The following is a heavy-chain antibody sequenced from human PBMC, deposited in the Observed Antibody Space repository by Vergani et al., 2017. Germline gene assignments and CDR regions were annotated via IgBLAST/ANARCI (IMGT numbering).Heavy chain of an antibody. D-gene: IGHD4-11*01. CDR3: ARDLRTYRYYYYGMDV. J-gene: IGHJ6*02. V-gene: IGHV1-18*04. CDR1: GYTFTSYG. Sequence: QVQLVQSGAEVKKPGASVKVSCKASGYTFTSYGISWVRQAPGQGLEWMGWVSAYNGNTNYAQKLQGRVTMTTDTSTSTAYMELRSLRSDDTAVYYCARDLRTYRYYYYGMDVWGQGTTVTVSS. CDR2: VSAYNGNT.